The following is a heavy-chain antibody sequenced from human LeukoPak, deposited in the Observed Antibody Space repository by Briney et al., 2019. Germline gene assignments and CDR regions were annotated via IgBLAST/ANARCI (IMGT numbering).Heavy chain of an antibody. D-gene: IGHD2-15*01. CDR3: ARGGGSGPGYYNWFDP. V-gene: IGHV4-59*01. Sequence: PSETLSLTCTVSGGSISSYYWSWIRQPPGKGLEWIGYIYYSGSTNYNPSLKSRVTISVDTSKNQFSLKLSSVTAADTAVYYCARGGGSGPGYYNWFDPWGQGTLVTVSS. CDR1: GGSISSYY. J-gene: IGHJ5*02. CDR2: IYYSGST.